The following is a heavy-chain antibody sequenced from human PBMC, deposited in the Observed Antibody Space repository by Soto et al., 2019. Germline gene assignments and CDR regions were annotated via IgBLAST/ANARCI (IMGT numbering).Heavy chain of an antibody. J-gene: IGHJ4*02. CDR2: FGAEDGET. Sequence: GASVKVSCKVSGYTITELSMHCVRQAPGKGLEWMGGFGAEDGETNYAQKFQGRVTMTADTSTSTAYMELRSLRSDVTAVYYCARGYDYGDPFDYWGQGTLVTVSS. CDR1: GYTITELS. CDR3: ARGYDYGDPFDY. V-gene: IGHV1-24*01. D-gene: IGHD4-17*01.